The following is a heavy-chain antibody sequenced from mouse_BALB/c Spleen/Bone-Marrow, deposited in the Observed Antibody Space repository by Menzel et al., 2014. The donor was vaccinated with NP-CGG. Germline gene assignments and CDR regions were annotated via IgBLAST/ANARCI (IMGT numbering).Heavy chain of an antibody. Sequence: EVKLVESGGDLVKPGGSLKLSCAASGFTFSSYGMSWGRQTPDKRLEWVATISSGGSYTYYPDSVKGRFTISRDNAKNTLYLQMSSLKSEDTAMYYCARQEYGYDGFDYWGQGTTLTVSS. J-gene: IGHJ2*01. CDR1: GFTFSSYG. CDR3: ARQEYGYDGFDY. CDR2: ISSGGSYT. V-gene: IGHV5-6*01. D-gene: IGHD2-2*01.